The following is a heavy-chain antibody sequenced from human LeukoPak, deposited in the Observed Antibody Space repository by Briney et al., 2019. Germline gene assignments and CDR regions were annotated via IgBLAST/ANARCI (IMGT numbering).Heavy chain of an antibody. CDR3: ARTGSYCGGDCYTPDAFDI. J-gene: IGHJ3*02. V-gene: IGHV4-34*01. Sequence: SETLSLTCAVYGGSFSGYYWSWIRQPPGKGLEWIGEINHSGSTNYNPFLKSRVTISVDTSKNQFSLKLSSVTAADTAVYYCARTGSYCGGDCYTPDAFDIWGQGTMVTVSS. CDR2: INHSGST. D-gene: IGHD2-21*02. CDR1: GGSFSGYY.